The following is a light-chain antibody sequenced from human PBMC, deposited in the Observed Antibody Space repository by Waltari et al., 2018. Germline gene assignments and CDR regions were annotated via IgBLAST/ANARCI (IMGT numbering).Light chain of an antibody. V-gene: IGKV1-33*01. J-gene: IGKJ5*01. CDR2: DAS. Sequence: DIQMTQSPSSLSASVGDRVTINCQASQDISNYLNWYQQKPGKAPKLLIYDASNLETGVPSRFSGSGSGTDFTFTISSLQPEDIATYYCQQYDNLRITFGQGTRLEIK. CDR3: QQYDNLRIT. CDR1: QDISNY.